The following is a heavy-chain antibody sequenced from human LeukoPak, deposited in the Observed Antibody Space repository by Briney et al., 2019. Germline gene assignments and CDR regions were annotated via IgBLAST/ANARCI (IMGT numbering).Heavy chain of an antibody. Sequence: PGGSLRLSCAASGFIFSNYGMSWVRQAPGKGLEWVSSISFSSTHIYYADSIQGRFTISRDNAENSLYLQMNSLRAEDTAVYYCARGYGVAYCGGDCYSWGQGTLVTVSS. J-gene: IGHJ4*02. CDR2: ISFSSTHI. V-gene: IGHV3-21*06. D-gene: IGHD2-21*02. CDR3: ARGYGVAYCGGDCYS. CDR1: GFIFSNYG.